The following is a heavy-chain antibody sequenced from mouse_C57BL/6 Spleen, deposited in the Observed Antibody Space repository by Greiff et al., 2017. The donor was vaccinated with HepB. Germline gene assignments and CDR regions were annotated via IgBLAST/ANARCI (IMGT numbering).Heavy chain of an antibody. CDR1: GFTFKNTY. V-gene: IGHV14-3*01. Sequence: VQLQQSVAELVRPGASVKLSCTASGFTFKNTYMPWVKQRPEQGLEWIGRIDPANGNTKYDPTFQGKATITADTSSNTAYLQISSLTSEDTAIYYCARYGRSYEFDYWGQGTLVTVSA. D-gene: IGHD1-1*01. CDR3: ARYGRSYEFDY. J-gene: IGHJ3*01. CDR2: IDPANGNT.